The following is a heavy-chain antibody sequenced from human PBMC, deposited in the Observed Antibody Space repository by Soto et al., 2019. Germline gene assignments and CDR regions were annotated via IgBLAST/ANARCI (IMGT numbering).Heavy chain of an antibody. CDR2: ISDCVST. CDR3: AGYCSSCICPEDHYFAFEV. D-gene: IGHD2-2*01. Sequence: PSETLSLTCNVSGGSIYTYYWNWIRQYPGKGLEWIGYISDCVSTNYNPSLKSRVTISVDTSKKQVSLKLSSVSAPDTARYFCAGYCSSCICPEDHYFAFEVWGEDTTVTVSS. V-gene: IGHV4-59*01. CDR1: GGSIYTYY. J-gene: IGHJ3*01.